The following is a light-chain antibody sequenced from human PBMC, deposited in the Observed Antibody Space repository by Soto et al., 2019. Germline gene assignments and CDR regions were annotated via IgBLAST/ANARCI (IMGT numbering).Light chain of an antibody. Sequence: EIVMTQSPATLSVSPGDRATLSCRASQSVTSNLAWYQHRPGQAPRLLIYDPSTWATGIPARFSRSGSGTEFTLTIGSLESEEFAFYYCQQYNKWPRTFGQGTKVEIK. CDR3: QQYNKWPRT. J-gene: IGKJ1*01. CDR1: QSVTSN. CDR2: DPS. V-gene: IGKV3-15*01.